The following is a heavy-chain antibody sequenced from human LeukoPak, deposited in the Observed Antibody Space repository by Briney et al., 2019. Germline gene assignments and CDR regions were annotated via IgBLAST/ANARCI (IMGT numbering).Heavy chain of an antibody. D-gene: IGHD6-13*01. CDR3: AREVSSSWYDYYYMDV. CDR2: IYTSGST. Sequence: SETLSLTCTVSGGSISSGSYYWSWIRQPAGKGLEWIGRIYTSGSTNYNLPLKSRVTISVDTSKNQFSLKLSSVTAADTAVYYCAREVSSSWYDYYYMDVWGKGTTVTVSS. CDR1: GGSISSGSYY. V-gene: IGHV4-61*02. J-gene: IGHJ6*03.